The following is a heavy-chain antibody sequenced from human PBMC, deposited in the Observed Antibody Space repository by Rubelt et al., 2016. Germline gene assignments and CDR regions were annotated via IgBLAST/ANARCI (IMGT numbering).Heavy chain of an antibody. CDR1: GFTFTTYG. Sequence: QVQLVESGGGVVQPGGSLRLSCAASGFTFTTYGMHWVRQAPGQGLEWVAFIRNDGSNNFFADSGRGRFTISRDNSKNTLFLQVNSLRPEDTAVYDWAKDLRRSGGGFDYWGQGTLVTVSS. J-gene: IGHJ4*02. D-gene: IGHD3-3*01. CDR3: AKDLRRSGGGFDY. CDR2: IRNDGSNN. V-gene: IGHV3-30*02.